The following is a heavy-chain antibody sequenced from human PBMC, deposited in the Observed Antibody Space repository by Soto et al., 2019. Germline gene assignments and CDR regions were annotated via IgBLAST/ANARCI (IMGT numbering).Heavy chain of an antibody. CDR2: INHSGST. V-gene: IGHV4-34*01. D-gene: IGHD5-18*01. CDR3: ARPDTAMARGFYY. Sequence: PSETLSLTCAVYGGSFSGYYWSWIRQPPGKGLEWIGEINHSGSTNYNPSLKSRVTISVDTSKNQFSLKLSSVTAADTAVYYCARPDTAMARGFYYWGQGTLVTVSS. CDR1: GGSFSGYY. J-gene: IGHJ4*02.